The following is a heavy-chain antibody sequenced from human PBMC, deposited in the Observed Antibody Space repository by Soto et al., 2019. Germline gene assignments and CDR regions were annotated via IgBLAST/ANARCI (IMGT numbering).Heavy chain of an antibody. CDR1: GFMFTGYA. V-gene: IGHV3-30-3*01. Sequence: QVQLVESGGGVVQPGRSLRLSCEASGFMFTGYAMNWVRQAPGKGLEWVAVMSYDGSDKFYRASVKGRFTISRDISKNTLFLEMTSLRPEDTALYFCARGRGLAARPQHLDYWGQGTLVTVSS. CDR3: ARGRGLAARPQHLDY. D-gene: IGHD6-6*01. CDR2: MSYDGSDK. J-gene: IGHJ4*02.